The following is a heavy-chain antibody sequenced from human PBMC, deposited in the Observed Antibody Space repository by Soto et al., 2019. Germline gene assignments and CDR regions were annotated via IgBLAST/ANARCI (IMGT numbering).Heavy chain of an antibody. Sequence: GGSLRLSCAASGFTVSINYMSWVRQAPGKGLEWVSVIYSGGSTYYADSVKGRFTISRHNSKNTLYLQMNSLRAEDTAVYYCARDSYSSSYHPFDIWGQGTMVTVSS. CDR3: ARDSYSSSYHPFDI. CDR1: GFTVSINY. J-gene: IGHJ3*02. CDR2: IYSGGST. D-gene: IGHD6-13*01. V-gene: IGHV3-53*04.